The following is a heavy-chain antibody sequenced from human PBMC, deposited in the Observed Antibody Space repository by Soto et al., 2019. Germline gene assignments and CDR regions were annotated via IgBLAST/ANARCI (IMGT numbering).Heavy chain of an antibody. V-gene: IGHV5-10-1*01. D-gene: IGHD5-12*01. J-gene: IGHJ6*02. Sequence: VSMKICFKGAVYGFTSYWISWVRQIPGKGLEWMGRIDPSDSYTNYSPSFQGHVTISADKSISTAYLQWSSLKASDTAMYYCARVSRRDGYNWIGYYYYYGMDVSGQGTTLTVPS. CDR1: VYGFTSYW. CDR2: IDPSDSYT. CDR3: ARVSRRDGYNWIGYYYYYGMDV.